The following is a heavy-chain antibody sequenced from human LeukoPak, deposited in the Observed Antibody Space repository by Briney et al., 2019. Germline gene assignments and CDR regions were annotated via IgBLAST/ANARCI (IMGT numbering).Heavy chain of an antibody. J-gene: IGHJ4*02. CDR3: ARRPRRADNGSGSYYFDY. CDR2: IYYSGST. Sequence: SETLSLAFTFSGGSISCYYWSWLRQPPGKGLEWIGYIYYSGSTNYNPSLKSRVTISVDTSKNHFSLKLSSVTAADTAVYYCARRPRRADNGSGSYYFDYWGQGTLVTVSS. CDR1: GGSISCYY. D-gene: IGHD3-10*01. V-gene: IGHV4-59*01.